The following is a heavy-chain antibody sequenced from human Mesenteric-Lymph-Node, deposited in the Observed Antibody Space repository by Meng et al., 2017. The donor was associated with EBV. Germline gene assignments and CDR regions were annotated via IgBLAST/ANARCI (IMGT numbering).Heavy chain of an antibody. V-gene: IGHV3-11*01. J-gene: IGHJ4*02. CDR3: ARDDGLVSFDY. Sequence: VRLVDSGGGLVKPGGSLRLSFAASGFTFSDYFMSWIRQAPGKGLEWISYISSTSNTIYYGDSVKGRFTISRDNAKNSVYLQMSSLTPEDTGVYYCARDDGLVSFDYWGQGTLVTVSS. D-gene: IGHD5/OR15-5a*01. CDR1: GFTFSDYF. CDR2: ISSTSNTI.